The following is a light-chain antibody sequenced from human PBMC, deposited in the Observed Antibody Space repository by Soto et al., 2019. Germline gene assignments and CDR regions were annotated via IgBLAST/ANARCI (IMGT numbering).Light chain of an antibody. J-gene: IGKJ2*01. CDR2: DAS. CDR1: QSVSSY. CDR3: QQRSNWPPYT. V-gene: IGKV3-11*01. Sequence: EIVLTQSPATLSLSPGERATLSCRASQSVSSYLAWYQQKPGQAPRLLVYDASNRATGIPARFNGSGSETDFTLTISSLEPEDFAVYYCQQRSNWPPYTFVQGTKLEIK.